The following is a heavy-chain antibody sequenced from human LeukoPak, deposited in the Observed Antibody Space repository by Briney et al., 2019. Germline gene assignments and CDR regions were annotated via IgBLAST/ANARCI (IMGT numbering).Heavy chain of an antibody. CDR1: GGSFSGYY. V-gene: IGHV4-34*01. J-gene: IGHJ4*02. CDR2: INHSGST. Sequence: SETLSLTCAVYGGSFSGYYWSWIRQPPGKGLEWIGEINHSGSTNYNPSLKSRVTITVDTSKNQFSLKLSSVTAADTAVYYCARGIAVAGTADYWGQGTLVTVSS. CDR3: ARGIAVAGTADY. D-gene: IGHD6-19*01.